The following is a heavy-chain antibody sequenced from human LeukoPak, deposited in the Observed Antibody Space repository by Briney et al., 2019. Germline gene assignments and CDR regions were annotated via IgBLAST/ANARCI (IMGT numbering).Heavy chain of an antibody. CDR1: GFTFSSYA. D-gene: IGHD3-10*01. CDR2: ISGSGGST. CDR3: AKEGTYYYGSGSYSGYYYGMDV. Sequence: GGSLRLSCAASGFTFSSYAMSWVRQAPGKGLEWVSAISGSGGSTYYADSVKGRFTISRDNSKNTLYLQMSSLRAEDTAVYYCAKEGTYYYGSGSYSGYYYGMDVWGQGTTVTVSS. V-gene: IGHV3-23*01. J-gene: IGHJ6*02.